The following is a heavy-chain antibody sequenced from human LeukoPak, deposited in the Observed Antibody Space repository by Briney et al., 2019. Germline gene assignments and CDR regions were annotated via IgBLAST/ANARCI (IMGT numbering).Heavy chain of an antibody. CDR2: IYYSGST. V-gene: IGHV4-59*12. CDR3: ARFGESLQFDY. J-gene: IGHJ4*02. CDR1: GGSISSYY. D-gene: IGHD3-10*01. Sequence: SETLSLTCTVSGGSISSYYWSWIRQPPGKGLEWIGYIYYSGSTNYNPSLKSRVTISVDTSKNQFSLKLSSVTAADTAVYYCARFGESLQFDYWGQGTLVTVSS.